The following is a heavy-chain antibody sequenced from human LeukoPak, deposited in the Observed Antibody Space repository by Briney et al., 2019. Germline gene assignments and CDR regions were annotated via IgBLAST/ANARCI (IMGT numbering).Heavy chain of an antibody. J-gene: IGHJ1*01. V-gene: IGHV3-21*01. CDR2: ISSSSSYI. CDR3: ARGHYSSSVRYSGTRISPEYFQH. CDR1: GFTFSTYA. Sequence: KSGGSLRLSCTASGFTFSTYAMSWVRQAPGKGLEWVSSISSSSSYIYYADSVKGRFTISRDNAKNSLYLQMNSLRAEDTAVYYCARGHYSSSVRYSGTRISPEYFQHWGQGTLVTVSS. D-gene: IGHD6-6*01.